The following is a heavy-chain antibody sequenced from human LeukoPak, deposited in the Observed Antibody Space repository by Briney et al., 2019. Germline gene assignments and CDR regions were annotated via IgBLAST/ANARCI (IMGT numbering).Heavy chain of an antibody. D-gene: IGHD5-24*01. CDR1: GFTFDDYG. Sequence: GGSLRLSCAASGFTFDDYGMSWVRHAPGKGLEWVSGINWNGGSTGYADSVKGRFTISRDNAKNSLYLQMNSLRAEDTALYHCARVGSRDGYKWGFDYWGQGTLVTVSS. CDR3: ARVGSRDGYKWGFDY. V-gene: IGHV3-20*01. J-gene: IGHJ4*02. CDR2: INWNGGST.